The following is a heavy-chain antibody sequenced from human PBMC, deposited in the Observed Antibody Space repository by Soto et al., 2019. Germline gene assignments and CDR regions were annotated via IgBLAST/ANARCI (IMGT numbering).Heavy chain of an antibody. CDR1: GYTFTSYG. Sequence: QVQLVQSGAEVKKPGASVKVSCKASGYTFTSYGISWVRQAPGQGLEGMGWIRAYNGNTNYARKPQGRVTMTTDTSTSAAYMVLRSLGSDVTAVYCCARDLPTMDVWGQGTTVTVSS. CDR3: ARDLPTMDV. J-gene: IGHJ6*02. V-gene: IGHV1-18*01. CDR2: IRAYNGNT.